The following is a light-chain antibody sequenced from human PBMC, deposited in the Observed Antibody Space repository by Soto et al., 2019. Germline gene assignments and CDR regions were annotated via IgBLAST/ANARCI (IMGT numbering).Light chain of an antibody. CDR3: HHYRNPPFT. J-gene: IGKJ2*01. CDR1: QNVLYTSNNKNQ. CDR2: WAS. Sequence: DIVMTQSPDSLAVSLGERATINCKSSQNVLYTSNNKNQLAWYQQKPGQPPKLLIYWASTRESGVPDRFSGSWSGTTFTLTISSLQAEDVAVYYCHHYRNPPFTFGQGTKLEIK. V-gene: IGKV4-1*01.